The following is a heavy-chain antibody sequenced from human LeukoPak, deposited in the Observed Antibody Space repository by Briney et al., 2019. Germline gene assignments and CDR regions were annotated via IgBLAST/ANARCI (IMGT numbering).Heavy chain of an antibody. D-gene: IGHD1-26*01. CDR3: ARHPDGSLSLDY. CDR2: ISSSGSHT. V-gene: IGHV3-11*03. Sequence: PGGSLRLSCVASGXSFSDYYMSWIRQAPGKGLEWVSYISSSGSHTNYADSVTGRFTISRNNAKKSLHLQMNSLRAEDTAVYYCARHPDGSLSLDYWGQGTLVTVSS. J-gene: IGHJ4*02. CDR1: GXSFSDYY.